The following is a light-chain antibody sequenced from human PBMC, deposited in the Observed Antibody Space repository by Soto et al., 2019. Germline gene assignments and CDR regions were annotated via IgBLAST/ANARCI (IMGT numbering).Light chain of an antibody. CDR2: DVS. Sequence: QSALTQPRSVSGSPGQSVTISCTGTTSDVGGYKYVSWYQHHPGKAPKVMIYDVSERPSGVPDRFSGSKSGNTASLTISGLQAEDEADYYCCSYAGSYTVIFGGGTQLTVL. J-gene: IGLJ2*01. CDR3: CSYAGSYTVI. CDR1: TSDVGGYKY. V-gene: IGLV2-11*01.